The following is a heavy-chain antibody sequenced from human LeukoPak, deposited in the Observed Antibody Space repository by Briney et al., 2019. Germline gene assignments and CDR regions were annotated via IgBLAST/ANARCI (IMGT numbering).Heavy chain of an antibody. D-gene: IGHD4-17*01. CDR3: AKSRAYGDYVGDAFDI. J-gene: IGHJ3*02. V-gene: IGHV3-30-3*02. Sequence: PGGSLRLSCAASGFTFSSYAMHWVRQAPGKGLEWVAVISYDGSNKYYADSVKGRFTISRDNSKNTLYLQMNSLRAEDTAVYYCAKSRAYGDYVGDAFDIWGQGTMVTVSS. CDR1: GFTFSSYA. CDR2: ISYDGSNK.